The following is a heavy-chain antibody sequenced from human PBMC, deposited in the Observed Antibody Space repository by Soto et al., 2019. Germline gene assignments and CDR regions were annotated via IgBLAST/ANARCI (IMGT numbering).Heavy chain of an antibody. CDR2: MNPNSGNT. V-gene: IGHV1-8*01. CDR1: GYTFTSYD. Sequence: GASVKVSCKASGYTFTSYDINWVRQATGQGLEWMGWMNPNSGNTGYAQKFQGRVTMTRNTSISTAYMELSSLRSEDTAVYYCAIEKDTAMVTHETGCMDVWGKGTTVTVSS. D-gene: IGHD5-18*01. J-gene: IGHJ6*04. CDR3: AIEKDTAMVTHETGCMDV.